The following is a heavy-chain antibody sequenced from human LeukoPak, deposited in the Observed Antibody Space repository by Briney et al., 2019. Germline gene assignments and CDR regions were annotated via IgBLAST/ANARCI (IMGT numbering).Heavy chain of an antibody. D-gene: IGHD5-18*01. Sequence: SETLSLTCTVSGGSISSYYWSWIRQPPGKGLEWIGYIYYSGSTNYNPSLKSRVTISEDTSKNQFSLKLSSVTAADTAVYYCARDTAPYYGMDVWGQGTTVTVSS. J-gene: IGHJ6*02. CDR3: ARDTAPYYGMDV. CDR2: IYYSGST. V-gene: IGHV4-59*01. CDR1: GGSISSYY.